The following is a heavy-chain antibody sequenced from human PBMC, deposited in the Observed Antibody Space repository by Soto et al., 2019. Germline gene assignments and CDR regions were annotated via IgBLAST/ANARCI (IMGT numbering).Heavy chain of an antibody. D-gene: IGHD2-15*01. J-gene: IGHJ3*02. CDR1: GDSISSTTYF. Sequence: SSETLSLTCTVSGDSISSTTYFWVWIRQPPGKGLEWTGSIYYTGSTYYNPSLKSRVTVSVDTSKNQFSLKLSSVTAADTAIYYCARSIGYCRGGSCFHDAFDIWGRGTMVTVSS. CDR2: IYYTGST. CDR3: ARSIGYCRGGSCFHDAFDI. V-gene: IGHV4-39*01.